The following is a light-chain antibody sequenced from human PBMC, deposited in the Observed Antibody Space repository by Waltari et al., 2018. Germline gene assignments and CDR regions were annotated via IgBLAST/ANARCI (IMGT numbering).Light chain of an antibody. V-gene: IGKV3-11*01. CDR3: QQRSDWPFLT. J-gene: IGKJ4*01. Sequence: EIVLTQSPVTLAIPPGERATLPCRASQSIGNYLAWYQHKPGQAPRLLIYDASNRATGIPDRFSGSGSGTDFTLTINSLEPEDFTVYYCQQRSDWPFLTFGGGTKVEIK. CDR2: DAS. CDR1: QSIGNY.